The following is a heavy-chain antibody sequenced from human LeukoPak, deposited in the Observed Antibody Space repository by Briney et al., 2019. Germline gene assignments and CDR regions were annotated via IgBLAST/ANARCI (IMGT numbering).Heavy chain of an antibody. D-gene: IGHD3-16*01. CDR2: IYPGDSDT. V-gene: IGHV5-51*01. CDR1: GYSFTTYW. CDR3: ARRGGIGVPPTDY. Sequence: GESLKISCKASGYSFTTYWIGWVRQVPGKGLEWMGIIYPGDSDTRYSPSFQGQVTISADKSIRNAYLQWSSLKASDTAMYYCARRGGIGVPPTDYWGQGTLVTVSS. J-gene: IGHJ4*02.